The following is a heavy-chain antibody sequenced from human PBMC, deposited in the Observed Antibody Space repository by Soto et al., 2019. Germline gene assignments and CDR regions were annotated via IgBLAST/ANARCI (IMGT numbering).Heavy chain of an antibody. Sequence: QVQLVQSGAEVKKPGASVKVSCKASGYTFTGYYIHWVRQAPGQGLEWMGWINPNNGGTSYAQKFQGWVTMTRDTSISTAYMELSRRKSDDTAVYYCARGLNMVRGVVDYWGQGTLVTVSS. V-gene: IGHV1-2*04. CDR3: ARGLNMVRGVVDY. J-gene: IGHJ4*02. CDR1: GYTFTGYY. CDR2: INPNNGGT. D-gene: IGHD3-10*01.